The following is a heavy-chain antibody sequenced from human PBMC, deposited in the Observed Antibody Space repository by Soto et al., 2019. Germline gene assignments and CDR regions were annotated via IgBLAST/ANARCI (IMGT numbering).Heavy chain of an antibody. Sequence: EVQLLESGGGLVQPGGSLRLSCAASGFTFSSYAMSWVRQAPGQGLEWVSAISGSGGSTYYADCVKGRFTISRDNSKNTLYLQMNSLRAEDTAVYYCAKDQRDIVVVPAASYDYWGQGTLVTVSS. CDR2: ISGSGGST. D-gene: IGHD2-2*01. CDR3: AKDQRDIVVVPAASYDY. V-gene: IGHV3-23*01. CDR1: GFTFSSYA. J-gene: IGHJ4*02.